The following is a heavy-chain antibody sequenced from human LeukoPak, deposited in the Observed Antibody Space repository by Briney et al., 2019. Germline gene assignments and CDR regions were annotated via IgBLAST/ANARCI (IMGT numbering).Heavy chain of an antibody. CDR1: GFTFSSYA. CDR3: ARDPAAGNYYYMDV. D-gene: IGHD6-13*01. V-gene: IGHV3-30*01. CDR2: ISYDGSNK. Sequence: PGRSLRLSCAASGFTFSSYAMHWVRLAPGKGLEWVAVISYDGSNKYYADSVKGRFTISRDNSKNTLYLQMNSLRAEDTAVYYCARDPAAGNYYYMDVWGKGTTVTVSS. J-gene: IGHJ6*03.